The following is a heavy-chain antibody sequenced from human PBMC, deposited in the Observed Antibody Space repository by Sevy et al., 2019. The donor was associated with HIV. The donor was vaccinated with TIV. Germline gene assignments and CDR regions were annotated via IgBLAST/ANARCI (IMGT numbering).Heavy chain of an antibody. V-gene: IGHV3-7*01. Sequence: GGSLRLSCAASGFTFSSYWMSWVRQAPGKGLEWVANIKQDGSEKYYLDSVKGRFTISRDNAKNSLYLQMNSLRAEDTAVYYCARDHHSSSWYWFDPWGQGTLVTVSS. J-gene: IGHJ5*02. D-gene: IGHD6-13*01. CDR3: ARDHHSSSWYWFDP. CDR1: GFTFSSYW. CDR2: IKQDGSEK.